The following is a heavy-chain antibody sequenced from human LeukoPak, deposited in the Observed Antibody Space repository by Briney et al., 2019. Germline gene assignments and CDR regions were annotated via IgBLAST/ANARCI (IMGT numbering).Heavy chain of an antibody. CDR3: ARIDRGRDCSGGSCYSAYYYYYMDV. D-gene: IGHD2-15*01. CDR1: GYTFTSYD. J-gene: IGHJ6*03. V-gene: IGHV1-8*01. CDR2: MNPNSSNT. Sequence: ASVKLSCNASGYTFTSYDINWIRQPTGQGLEWMGWMNPNSSNTGYAQKFHGRVTMTRNTSISTAYMELSSLRSEDTAVYYCARIDRGRDCSGGSCYSAYYYYYMDVWGKGTTVTVSS.